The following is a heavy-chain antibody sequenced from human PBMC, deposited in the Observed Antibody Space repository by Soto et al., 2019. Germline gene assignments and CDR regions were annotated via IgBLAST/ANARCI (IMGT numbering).Heavy chain of an antibody. Sequence: VGSLRLSCEVSGFTFSAYWMHWVRQVPGKGLIWVSRISDDGSTTTYADSVKGRFTVSRDNAKNTLYLQMNSLRADDTGLYYCTRGPRVSSTGTGAHWGQGTLVTVSS. J-gene: IGHJ4*01. CDR2: ISDDGSTT. D-gene: IGHD1-1*01. CDR3: TRGPRVSSTGTGAH. V-gene: IGHV3-74*01. CDR1: GFTFSAYW.